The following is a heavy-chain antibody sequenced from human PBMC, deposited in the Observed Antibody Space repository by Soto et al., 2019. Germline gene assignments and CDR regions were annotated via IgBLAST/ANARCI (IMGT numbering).Heavy chain of an antibody. CDR2: IFYNGNT. CDR1: GGSISSYY. J-gene: IGHJ4*02. Sequence: NPSETLSLTCTVSGGSISSYYWSWIRQPPGKGLEWLGYIFYNGNTNYNPSLKSRVTISVDTSKNQFSLNLSSVTAADTAVYYCAYCASSNDYFVHCYFDHCGQGTLVTVSS. CDR3: AYCASSNDYFVHCYFDH. D-gene: IGHD3-9*01. V-gene: IGHV4-59*01.